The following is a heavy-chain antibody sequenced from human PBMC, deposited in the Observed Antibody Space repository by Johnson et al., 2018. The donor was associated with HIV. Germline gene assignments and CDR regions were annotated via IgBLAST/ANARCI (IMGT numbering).Heavy chain of an antibody. J-gene: IGHJ3*02. Sequence: VQLVESGGGVVQPGRSLRLSCAASGFTFSSYAMHWVRQAPGKGLEWVAVISYDGSNKYYADSVKGRFTISRDNSKNTLYLQMNSLRAEDTALYYCARRSGTWDAFDIWGQGTMVTVSS. V-gene: IGHV3-30*04. CDR1: GFTFSSYA. CDR2: ISYDGSNK. D-gene: IGHD1-26*01. CDR3: ARRSGTWDAFDI.